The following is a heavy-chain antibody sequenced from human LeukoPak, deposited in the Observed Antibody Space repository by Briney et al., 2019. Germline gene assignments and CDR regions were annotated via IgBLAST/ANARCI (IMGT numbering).Heavy chain of an antibody. CDR1: GYTFTGYY. Sequence: ASGKVSCKASGYTFTGYYMHWVRQAPGQGLEWMGWINPNSGGTNYAQKFQGRVTMTRDTSISTAYMELSRLRSDDTAVYYCARGPGIRFLEWLSIWGQGTMVTVSS. CDR2: INPNSGGT. CDR3: ARGPGIRFLEWLSI. J-gene: IGHJ3*02. V-gene: IGHV1-2*02. D-gene: IGHD3-3*01.